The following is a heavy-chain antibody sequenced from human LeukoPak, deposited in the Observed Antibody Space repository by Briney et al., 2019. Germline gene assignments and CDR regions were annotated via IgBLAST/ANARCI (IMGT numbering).Heavy chain of an antibody. D-gene: IGHD5-12*01. CDR2: IIPLFDTT. CDR1: GVSFNTYS. J-gene: IGHJ4*02. CDR3: ATTLVADANYYFDY. V-gene: IGHV1-69*06. Sequence: SMKVSCKASGVSFNTYSISWVRQAPGQGLEWMGRIIPLFDTTDYAQNFHGRVTISADTSTSTVNMELSSLRSDDTAVYYCATTLVADANYYFDYWGQGTLVTVS.